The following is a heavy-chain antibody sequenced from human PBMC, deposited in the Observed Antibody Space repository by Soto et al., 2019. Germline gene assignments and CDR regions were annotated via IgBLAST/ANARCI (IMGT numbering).Heavy chain of an antibody. CDR2: IYYRGTT. CDR1: GGFVRSSFYY. CDR3: ASYTSHFYDSGVYGGYYIDD. V-gene: IGHV4-39*01. D-gene: IGHD3-22*01. J-gene: IGHJ4*02. Sequence: QLQLQESGPGLVKPSETLSLMCNVSGGFVRSSFYYWGWIRQPPGQGLEWIGSIYYRGTTYYNASLKRRVTISVDKSDNQFSLRLSSVTAADAAVSYCASYTSHFYDSGVYGGYYIDDWGQGTLVTVSS.